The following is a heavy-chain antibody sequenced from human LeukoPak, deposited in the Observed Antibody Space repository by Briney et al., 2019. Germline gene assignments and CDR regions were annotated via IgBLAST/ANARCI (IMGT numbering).Heavy chain of an antibody. V-gene: IGHV1-46*01. J-gene: IGHJ4*02. CDR3: ARDAVRSLKYSSPPGHVDY. CDR1: GYTFTSYY. CDR2: INPTGGST. D-gene: IGHD6-6*01. Sequence: ASVKVSCKASGYTFTSYYMHWVRQAPGQGLEWMGLINPTGGSTGYAQKFQGRVTMTRDMSTSTVYMELSSLRSEDTAVYYCARDAVRSLKYSSPPGHVDYWGQGTLVTVSS.